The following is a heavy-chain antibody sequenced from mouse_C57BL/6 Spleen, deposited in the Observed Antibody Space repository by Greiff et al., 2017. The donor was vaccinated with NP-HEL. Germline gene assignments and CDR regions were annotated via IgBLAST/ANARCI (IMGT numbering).Heavy chain of an antibody. V-gene: IGHV1-81*01. J-gene: IGHJ4*01. CDR3: ARSRGGKGAMDY. CDR1: GYTFTSYG. Sequence: QVHVKQSGAELARPGASVKLSCKASGYTFTSYGISWVKQRTGQGLEWIGEIYPRSGNTYYNEKFKGKATLTADKSSSTAYMELRSLTSEDSAVYFCARSRGGKGAMDYWGQGTSVTVSS. CDR2: IYPRSGNT.